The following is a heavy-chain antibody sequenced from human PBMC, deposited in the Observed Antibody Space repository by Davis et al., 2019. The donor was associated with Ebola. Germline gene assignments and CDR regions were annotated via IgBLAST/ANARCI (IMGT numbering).Heavy chain of an antibody. D-gene: IGHD6-6*01. Sequence: SVKVSCKASGYTFTSYGISWVRQAPGQGLEWMGRIIPILGIANYAQKFQGRVTITADKSTSTAYMELSSLRSEDTAVYYCARGAARFYYYGMDVWGQGTTVTVSS. CDR2: IIPILGIA. CDR3: ARGAARFYYYGMDV. J-gene: IGHJ6*02. V-gene: IGHV1-69*04. CDR1: GYTFTSYG.